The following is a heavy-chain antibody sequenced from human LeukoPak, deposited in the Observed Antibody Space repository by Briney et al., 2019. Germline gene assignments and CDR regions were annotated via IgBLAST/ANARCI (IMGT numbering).Heavy chain of an antibody. V-gene: IGHV3-23*01. D-gene: IGHD6-13*01. Sequence: GGSLRLSCAASGFSFSTYGMSWVRQAPGKGLDWVSAISNSGGSTYYADSVKGRFTISRDNSKNTLYLQMNSLRAEDTAVYYCAKDSSSWGNWFDPWGQGTLVTVSS. J-gene: IGHJ5*02. CDR1: GFSFSTYG. CDR3: AKDSSSWGNWFDP. CDR2: ISNSGGST.